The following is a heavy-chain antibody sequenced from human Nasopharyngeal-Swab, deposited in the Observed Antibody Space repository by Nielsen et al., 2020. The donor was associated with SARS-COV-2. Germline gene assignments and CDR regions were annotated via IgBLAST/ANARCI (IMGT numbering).Heavy chain of an antibody. CDR2: IRASSGTT. Sequence: GESLKISCEASGFTFSSSPMTWVRQAPGQGLEWVSTIRASSGTTSYADSVKGRFTISRDNSENTLYLQMNSLRVDDTAVYYCTKGHWGDNWGQGTLVTVSS. J-gene: IGHJ4*02. V-gene: IGHV3-23*01. D-gene: IGHD7-27*01. CDR3: TKGHWGDN. CDR1: GFTFSSSP.